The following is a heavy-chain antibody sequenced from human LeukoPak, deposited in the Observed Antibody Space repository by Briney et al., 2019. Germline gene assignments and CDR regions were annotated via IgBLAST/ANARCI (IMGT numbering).Heavy chain of an antibody. CDR3: AREVYAFDI. D-gene: IGHD1-14*01. Sequence: GGSLRLSCAASSFTFSSYSMNWVRQAPGKGLEWVSYISSSGSTIYYADSVKGRFTISRDNAKNSLYLQMNSLRAEDTAVYYCAREVYAFDIWGQGTMVTVSS. CDR1: SFTFSSYS. CDR2: ISSSGSTI. V-gene: IGHV3-48*04. J-gene: IGHJ3*02.